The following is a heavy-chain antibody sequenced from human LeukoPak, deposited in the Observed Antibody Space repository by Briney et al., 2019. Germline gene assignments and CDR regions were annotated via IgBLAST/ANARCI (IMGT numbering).Heavy chain of an antibody. J-gene: IGHJ6*03. D-gene: IGHD4-17*01. CDR2: ISSSSSYI. V-gene: IGHV3-21*01. CDR1: GFTFSSYN. CDR3: ARDYGDYEDYYYYYMDV. Sequence: PGGSLRLSCAASGFTFSSYNMNWVRQAPGKGLEWVSSISSSSSYIYYADSVKGRFTISRDNAKNSLYLQMNSLRAEDTAVYYCARDYGDYEDYYYYYMDVWGKGTTVTVSS.